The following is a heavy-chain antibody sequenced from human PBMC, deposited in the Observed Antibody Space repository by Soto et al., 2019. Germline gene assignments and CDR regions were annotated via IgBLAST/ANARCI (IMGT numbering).Heavy chain of an antibody. Sequence: QAQLVQSGAEVKKPGASVKVSCKASGYNFSSHGISWVRQAPGQGLEWMGRISAHHGNTDYEQRLQGRVTMTTDTSTSTVYMELRSLRSDDAAVYYCARVYILGAGSSYGMDVWGQGTTVTVSS. CDR1: GYNFSSHG. CDR2: ISAHHGNT. D-gene: IGHD1-26*01. V-gene: IGHV1-18*01. CDR3: ARVYILGAGSSYGMDV. J-gene: IGHJ6*02.